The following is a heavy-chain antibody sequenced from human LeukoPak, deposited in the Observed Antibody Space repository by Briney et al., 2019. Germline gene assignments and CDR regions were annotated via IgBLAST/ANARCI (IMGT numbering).Heavy chain of an antibody. D-gene: IGHD6-19*01. CDR2: IWYDGSNK. V-gene: IGHV3-33*08. Sequence: GGSLRLSCAASGFTFSSYSMNWVRQAPGKGLEWVAVIWYDGSNKYYADSVKGRFTISRDNSKNTLYLQMNSLRAEDTAVYYCARDSTVAGTFDWGQGTLVTVSS. CDR3: ARDSTVAGTFD. J-gene: IGHJ4*02. CDR1: GFTFSSYS.